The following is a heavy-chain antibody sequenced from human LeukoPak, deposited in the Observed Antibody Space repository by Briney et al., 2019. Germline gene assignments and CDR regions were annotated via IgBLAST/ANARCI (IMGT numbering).Heavy chain of an antibody. Sequence: PGGSLRLSCVVSGFTFSSYWMNWVRQAPGKGLEWVANIKQDGSEKYYVDSVKGRFTISRDNAKNSLYLQMNSLRAEDTAVYYCARTKHNYFDYWGQGTLVTVSS. CDR2: IKQDGSEK. CDR1: GFTFSSYW. V-gene: IGHV3-7*01. J-gene: IGHJ4*02. CDR3: ARTKHNYFDY. D-gene: IGHD2-21*01.